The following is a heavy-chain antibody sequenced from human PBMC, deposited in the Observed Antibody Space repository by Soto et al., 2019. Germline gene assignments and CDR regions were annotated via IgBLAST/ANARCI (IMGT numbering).Heavy chain of an antibody. CDR3: AKDGTIFGVQASTT. D-gene: IGHD3-3*01. CDR2: ISGSGGST. CDR1: GFTFSSYA. Sequence: EVQLLESGGGLVQPGGSLRLSCAASGFTFSSYAMSWVRQAPGKGLEWVSAISGSGGSTYYADSVKGRFTISGDNSKNTLYLQMNSLRAEDTAVYYCAKDGTIFGVQASTTWGQGTTVTVSS. V-gene: IGHV3-23*01. J-gene: IGHJ6*02.